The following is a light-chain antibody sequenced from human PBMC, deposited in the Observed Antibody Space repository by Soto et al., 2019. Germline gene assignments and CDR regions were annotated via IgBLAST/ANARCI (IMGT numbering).Light chain of an antibody. Sequence: DMHITQNPSSVSSSVGDRVTMTCLSSQGISSWLAWYQQKPGKAPKLLIYAASSLQSGVPSRFSGTASGTEFTLTISSLQPEDFATYFCQQANSFPLTFGGGTKVDSK. V-gene: IGKV1D-12*01. J-gene: IGKJ4*01. CDR1: QGISSW. CDR3: QQANSFPLT. CDR2: AAS.